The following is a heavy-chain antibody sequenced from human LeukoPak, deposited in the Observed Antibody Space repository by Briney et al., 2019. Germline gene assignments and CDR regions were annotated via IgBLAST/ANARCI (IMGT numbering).Heavy chain of an antibody. V-gene: IGHV1-2*02. CDR3: ARATGFDY. D-gene: IGHD2-8*02. CDR1: GYTFNNYD. CDR2: INPNSGGT. J-gene: IGHJ4*02. Sequence: GASVKVSCKASGYTFNNYDINWVRQAPGQGLEWMGWINPNSGGTNYAQKFQGRVAMTRDTSISTAYMELSRLRSDDTAVYYCARATGFDYWGQGTLVTVSS.